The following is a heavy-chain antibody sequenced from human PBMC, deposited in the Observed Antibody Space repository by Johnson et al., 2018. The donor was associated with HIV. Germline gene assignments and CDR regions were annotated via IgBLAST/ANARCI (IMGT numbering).Heavy chain of an antibody. J-gene: IGHJ3*01. Sequence: QVQRVESGGGLVTPGASLRLSSAVSVFTFSDYYLSWIRQAPGKGLEWVSYISSSGSYIYYADSVKGRFTISRYNSKNTLYLQMNSLRPEDTALYYCAKDEAQTLASAGRDAFDFWGQGTAVTV. CDR3: AKDEAQTLASAGRDAFDF. CDR1: VFTFSDYY. CDR2: ISSSGSYI. D-gene: IGHD6-13*01. V-gene: IGHV3-11*04.